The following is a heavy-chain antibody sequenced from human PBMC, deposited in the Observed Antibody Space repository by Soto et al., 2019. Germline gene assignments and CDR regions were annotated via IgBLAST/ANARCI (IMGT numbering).Heavy chain of an antibody. CDR1: GFTFSSYE. Sequence: PGGSLRLSCAVSGFTFSSYEMNWVRQAPGKGLEWVSYISSSGSTIYYADSVKGRFTISRDNAKNSLYLQMNSLRAEDTAVYYCARVAARLHCGMDVWGKGTTVTVSS. J-gene: IGHJ6*04. CDR3: ARVAARLHCGMDV. CDR2: ISSSGSTI. V-gene: IGHV3-48*03. D-gene: IGHD6-6*01.